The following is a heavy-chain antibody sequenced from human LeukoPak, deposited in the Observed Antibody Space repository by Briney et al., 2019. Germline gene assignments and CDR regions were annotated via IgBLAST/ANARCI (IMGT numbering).Heavy chain of an antibody. CDR3: ARDLYYYDSSGYWSGFDY. Sequence: SETLSLTCAVSGGSISSYYWSWIRQPPGKGLEWIGYMYYSGTTKYNPSLKSRVTISVDTSKNQFSLKLSSVTAADTAVYYCARDLYYYDSSGYWSGFDYWGQGTLVTVSS. V-gene: IGHV4-59*01. CDR2: MYYSGTT. CDR1: GGSISSYY. J-gene: IGHJ4*02. D-gene: IGHD3-22*01.